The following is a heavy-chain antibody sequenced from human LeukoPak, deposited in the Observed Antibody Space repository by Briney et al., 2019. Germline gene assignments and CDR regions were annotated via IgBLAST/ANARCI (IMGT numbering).Heavy chain of an antibody. Sequence: GGSLRLSCAASGFTFDDYAMHWVRHAPGKGLEWVSGISWNSGSIGYADSVKGRFTISRDNAKNSLYLQMNSLRAEDTALYYCAKDTARLYYYYGMDVWGQGTTVTVSS. CDR2: ISWNSGSI. CDR1: GFTFDDYA. D-gene: IGHD6-6*01. V-gene: IGHV3-9*01. J-gene: IGHJ6*02. CDR3: AKDTARLYYYYGMDV.